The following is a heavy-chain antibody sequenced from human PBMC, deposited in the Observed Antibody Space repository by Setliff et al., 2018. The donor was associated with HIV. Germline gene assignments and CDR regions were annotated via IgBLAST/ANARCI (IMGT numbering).Heavy chain of an antibody. J-gene: IGHJ6*02. CDR1: GGSISSHY. V-gene: IGHV4-59*11. CDR3: AREFRITLFGGDVYYYYGMDI. D-gene: IGHD3-3*01. Sequence: SETLSLTCTVSGGSISSHYWSWIRQPPGKGLEWIGSIYYSDSINYNPSLKSRVTISVDTPKNQFSLKLRSVTAADTAVYYCAREFRITLFGGDVYYYYGMDIWGQGTTVTVSS. CDR2: IYYSDSI.